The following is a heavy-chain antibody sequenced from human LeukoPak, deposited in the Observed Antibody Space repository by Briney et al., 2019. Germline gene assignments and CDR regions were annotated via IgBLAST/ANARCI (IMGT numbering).Heavy chain of an antibody. D-gene: IGHD6-13*01. CDR2: ISAYNGNT. V-gene: IGHV1-18*01. CDR1: GYTFTSYG. CDR3: ARAGVSRSSWYLGDY. Sequence: ASVKVSCKASGYTFTSYGISWVRQAPGQGLEWMGWISAYNGNTNYAQKLQGRVTMTTDTSTSTAYKELRSLRSEDTAVYYCARAGVSRSSWYLGDYWGQGTLVTVSS. J-gene: IGHJ4*02.